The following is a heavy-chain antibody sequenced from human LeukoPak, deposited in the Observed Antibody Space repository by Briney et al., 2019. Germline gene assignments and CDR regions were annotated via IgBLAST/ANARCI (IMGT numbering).Heavy chain of an antibody. CDR3: ARDLIRGRGMDV. J-gene: IGHJ6*02. CDR1: GFTVSSNY. CDR2: IYSGDSI. V-gene: IGHV3-53*01. Sequence: PGGSLRLSCAASGFTVSSNYMSWVRQAPGKGLEWVSVIYSGDSIYHAESVKGRFTISRDNAENTLYLQMNSLRAEDTAVYYCARDLIRGRGMDVWGQETTVIVSS. D-gene: IGHD3-10*01.